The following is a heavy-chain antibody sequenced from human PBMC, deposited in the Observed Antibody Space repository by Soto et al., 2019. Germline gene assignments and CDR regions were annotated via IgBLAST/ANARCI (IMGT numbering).Heavy chain of an antibody. CDR2: IDYSGYT. CDR3: ARVGDCFFEM. Sequence: QVQLQASGPGLVKPSGTLSLTCTVSGGSISTYYWSWIRRSPGKGLEWIGYIDYSGYTNCNPSLTSRITMSIDTSENQFSLNLNSVTSAGTCVDYFARVGDCFFEMWGQGTMVTVSS. CDR1: GGSISTYY. J-gene: IGHJ4*02. V-gene: IGHV4-59*01. D-gene: IGHD2-15*01.